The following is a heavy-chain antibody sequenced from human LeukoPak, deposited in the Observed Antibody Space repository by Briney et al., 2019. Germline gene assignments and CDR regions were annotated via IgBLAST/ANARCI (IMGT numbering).Heavy chain of an antibody. CDR1: GFTFSSYG. CDR3: ARATKDIVVVPAAPKGAFDI. J-gene: IGHJ3*02. D-gene: IGHD2-2*01. CDR2: IRYDGSNK. Sequence: GGSLRLSCAASGFTFSSYGMHWVRQAPGKGLEWVAFIRYDGSNKYYADSVKGQFTISRDNSKNTLYLQMNSLRAEDTAVYYCARATKDIVVVPAAPKGAFDIWGQGTMVTVSS. V-gene: IGHV3-30*02.